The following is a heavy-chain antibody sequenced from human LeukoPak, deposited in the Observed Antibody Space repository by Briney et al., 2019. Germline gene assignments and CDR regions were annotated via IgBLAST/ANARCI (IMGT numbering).Heavy chain of an antibody. D-gene: IGHD3-9*01. CDR3: AKDFAVTGYDILTGYYEGEGYFDY. V-gene: IGHV3-23*01. J-gene: IGHJ4*02. CDR1: GFTFSSYA. Sequence: GGSLRLSCAASGFTFSSYAMSRVRQAPGKGLEWVSAISGSGGSTYYADSVKGRFTISRDNSKNTLYLQMNSLRAEDTAVYYCAKDFAVTGYDILTGYYEGEGYFDYWGQGTLVTVSS. CDR2: ISGSGGST.